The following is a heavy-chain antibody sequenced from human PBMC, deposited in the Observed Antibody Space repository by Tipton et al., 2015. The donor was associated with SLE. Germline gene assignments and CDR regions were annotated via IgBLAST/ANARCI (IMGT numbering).Heavy chain of an antibody. V-gene: IGHV4-34*01. D-gene: IGHD3-10*01. Sequence: TLSLTCAVYRDSFSDYFWTWIRQPPGKGLQWIGEINHGRGTYYSPSLKSRVTISLDKSQNQFSLKLSSVTAADTAVYYCARGVRYYGSQTYPYYYFYMDVWGKGTTVTVSS. CDR2: INHGRGT. J-gene: IGHJ6*03. CDR1: RDSFSDYF. CDR3: ARGVRYYGSQTYPYYYFYMDV.